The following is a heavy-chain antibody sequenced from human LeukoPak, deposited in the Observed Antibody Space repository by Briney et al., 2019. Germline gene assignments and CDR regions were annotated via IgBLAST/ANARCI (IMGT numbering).Heavy chain of an antibody. J-gene: IGHJ4*02. Sequence: ASVTVSCKASGYTFTSYGISWVRQAPGQGLEWMGWISAYNGNTNYAQKLQGRVTMTTDTSTSTAYMELRSLRSDDTAVYYCARGTDDFWSAEYRSFDYWGQGTLVTVSS. V-gene: IGHV1-18*01. CDR2: ISAYNGNT. CDR1: GYTFTSYG. D-gene: IGHD3-3*01. CDR3: ARGTDDFWSAEYRSFDY.